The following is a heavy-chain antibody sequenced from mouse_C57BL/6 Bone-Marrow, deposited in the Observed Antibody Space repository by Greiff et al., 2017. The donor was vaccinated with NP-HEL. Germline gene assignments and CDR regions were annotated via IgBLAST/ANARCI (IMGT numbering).Heavy chain of an antibody. V-gene: IGHV14-4*01. CDR3: TRNWAWFAY. D-gene: IGHD4-1*01. CDR2: IDPENGDT. J-gene: IGHJ3*01. CDR1: GFNIQDDY. Sequence: LVESGAELVRPGASVKLSCTASGFNIQDDYMHWVKQRPEQGLEWIGWIDPENGDTEYASKFQGKATITADTSSNTAYLQLSSLTSEDTAVYYCTRNWAWFAYWGQGTLVTVSA.